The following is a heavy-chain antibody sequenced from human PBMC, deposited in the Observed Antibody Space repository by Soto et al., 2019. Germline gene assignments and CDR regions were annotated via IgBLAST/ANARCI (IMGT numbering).Heavy chain of an antibody. CDR2: ISYDGSNK. Sequence: QVQLVESGGGVVQPGRSLRLSCAASGFTFSSYGMHWVRQAPGKGLERVAVISYDGSNKYYADSGKGRFTISRDNSKTALYLQMNSLRAEDTAVYYCAKDLGWSAADSGGGMDVWGQGATVTVSS. V-gene: IGHV3-30*18. J-gene: IGHJ6*02. D-gene: IGHD6-13*01. CDR1: GFTFSSYG. CDR3: AKDLGWSAADSGGGMDV.